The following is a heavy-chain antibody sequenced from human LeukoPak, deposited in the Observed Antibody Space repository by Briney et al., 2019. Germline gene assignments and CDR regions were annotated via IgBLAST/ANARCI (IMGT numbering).Heavy chain of an antibody. D-gene: IGHD6-6*01. V-gene: IGHV1-2*02. CDR1: GYTFTSYG. J-gene: IGHJ4*02. CDR3: ARGGYSSSSVVGY. CDR2: INPNSGGT. Sequence: ASVKVSCKASGYTFTSYGISWVRQAPGQGLEWMGWINPNSGGTNYAQKFQGRVTMTRDTSISTAYMELSRLRSDDTAVYYCARGGYSSSSVVGYWGQGTLVTVSS.